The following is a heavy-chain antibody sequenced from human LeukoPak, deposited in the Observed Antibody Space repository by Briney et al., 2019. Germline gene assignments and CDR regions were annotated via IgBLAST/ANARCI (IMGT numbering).Heavy chain of an antibody. CDR3: ARDGAYYDFWSGHLTY. V-gene: IGHV1-3*01. CDR1: GYTFTSYA. J-gene: IGHJ4*02. CDR2: INAGNGNT. D-gene: IGHD3-3*01. Sequence: ASVKVSCKASGYTFTSYAMHWVRQAPGQRLEWMGWINAGNGNTKYSQKFQGRVTITRDTSASTAYMELSSLRSEDTAVYYCARDGAYYDFWSGHLTYWGQGTLVTVSS.